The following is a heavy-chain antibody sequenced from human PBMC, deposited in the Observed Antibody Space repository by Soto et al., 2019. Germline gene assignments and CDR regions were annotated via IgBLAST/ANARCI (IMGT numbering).Heavy chain of an antibody. Sequence: QVQLVQSGAEVKKPGSSVKVSCKASGGTFSSYAISWVRQAPGQGLEWMGGIIPIFGTANYAQKFQGRVTITADESTSTGYMELSSLRSEDTAVYYCACMCPYEHRENWCDPWGQGTLVTVSS. CDR3: ACMCPYEHRENWCDP. CDR1: GGTFSSYA. D-gene: IGHD2-8*01. CDR2: IIPIFGTA. V-gene: IGHV1-69*12. J-gene: IGHJ5*02.